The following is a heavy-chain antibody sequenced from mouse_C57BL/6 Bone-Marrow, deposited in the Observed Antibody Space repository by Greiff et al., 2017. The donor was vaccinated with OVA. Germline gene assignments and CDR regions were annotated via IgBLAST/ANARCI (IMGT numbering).Heavy chain of an antibody. Sequence: EVKVVESGPELVKPGASVKISCKASGYSFTGYYMNWVKQSPEKSLEWIGEINPSTGGTTYNQKFKAKATLTVDKSSSTAYMQLKSLTSEDSAVYYCARKAYYSNFYFDYWGQGTTLTVSS. CDR3: ARKAYYSNFYFDY. CDR2: INPSTGGT. D-gene: IGHD2-5*01. J-gene: IGHJ2*01. CDR1: GYSFTGYY. V-gene: IGHV1-42*01.